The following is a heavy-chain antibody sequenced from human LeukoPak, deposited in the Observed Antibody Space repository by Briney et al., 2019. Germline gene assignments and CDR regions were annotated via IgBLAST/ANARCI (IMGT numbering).Heavy chain of an antibody. CDR1: GFTFSSYW. D-gene: IGHD3-9*01. J-gene: IGHJ6*02. CDR2: INNDGSST. V-gene: IGHV3-74*01. CDR3: ARDFPNYDILTGRGGYGMDV. Sequence: GGSLRLSCAASGFTFSSYWMHWVRQAPGKGLVWVSRINNDGSSTSYADSVKGRFTISRDNAKNTLYLQMNSLRAEDTAVYYCARDFPNYDILTGRGGYGMDVWGQGTTVTVSS.